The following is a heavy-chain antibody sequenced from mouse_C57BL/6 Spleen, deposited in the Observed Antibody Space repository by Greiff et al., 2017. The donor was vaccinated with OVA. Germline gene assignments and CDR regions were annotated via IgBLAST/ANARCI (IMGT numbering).Heavy chain of an antibody. CDR1: GFSLTSYG. V-gene: IGHV2-5*01. CDR2: IWRGGST. D-gene: IGHD1-1*01. Sequence: VNVVESGPGLVQPSQSLSITCTVSGFSLTSYGVHWVRQSPGKGLEWLGVIWRGGSTDYNAAFMSRLSITKDNSKSQVFFKMNSLQADDTAIYYCAKNYYGSSHPYFDVWGTGTTVTVSS. J-gene: IGHJ1*03. CDR3: AKNYYGSSHPYFDV.